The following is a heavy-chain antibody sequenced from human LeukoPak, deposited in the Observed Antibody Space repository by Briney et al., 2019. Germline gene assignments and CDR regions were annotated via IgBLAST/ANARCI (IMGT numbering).Heavy chain of an antibody. J-gene: IGHJ4*02. CDR1: GYTFTGYY. D-gene: IGHD3-10*01. CDR2: INPNSGGT. Sequence: GASVKVSCKASGYTFTGYYMHWVRQAPGQGLEWMGWINPNSGGTNYAQKFQGGVTMTRDTSISTAYMELSRLRSDDTAVYYCARTEYYYGSGSSIDYWGQGTLVTVSS. CDR3: ARTEYYYGSGSSIDY. V-gene: IGHV1-2*02.